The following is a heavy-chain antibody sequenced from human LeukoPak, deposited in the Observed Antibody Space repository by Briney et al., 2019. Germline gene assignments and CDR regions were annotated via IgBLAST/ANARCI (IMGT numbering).Heavy chain of an antibody. CDR1: GGSISSYY. CDR3: ASVMVIGYDAFDI. D-gene: IGHD2-21*01. J-gene: IGHJ3*02. V-gene: IGHV4-4*07. Sequence: NPSETLSLTCTVSGGSISSYYWSWIRQPAGKGLEWIGRIYTSGSTNYNPSLKSRVTMSVDTSKNQFSLKLCSVTAADTAVYYCASVMVIGYDAFDIWGQGTMVTVPS. CDR2: IYTSGST.